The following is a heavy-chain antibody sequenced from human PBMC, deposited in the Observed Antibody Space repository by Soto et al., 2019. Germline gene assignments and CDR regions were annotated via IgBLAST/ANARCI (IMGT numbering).Heavy chain of an antibody. CDR1: GGSINSGDYS. V-gene: IGHV4-30-2*01. CDR3: ARELWFGELVY. J-gene: IGHJ4*02. D-gene: IGHD3-10*01. CDR2: IYHTGTT. Sequence: SETLSLTCTVSGGSINSGDYSWTWIRQPPGKGLEWIGYIYHTGTTYYNMSLKSRVTISVDRSKNQFSLKLSSVTAADTAAYYCARELWFGELVYWGQGTLVTVSS.